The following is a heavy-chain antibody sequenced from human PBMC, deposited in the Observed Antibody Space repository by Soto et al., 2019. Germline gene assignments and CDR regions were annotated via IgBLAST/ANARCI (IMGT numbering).Heavy chain of an antibody. J-gene: IGHJ3*02. CDR3: ARDDAFDNENGFDM. V-gene: IGHV3-33*01. CDR1: GFPFSFYG. Sequence: GGSLRLSCAVSGFPFSFYGFHWVRQSPGKGLEWLGVIVSDGSAIYHADSLEGRFFISRDNSKDILYLQMNSLRIEDTAVYYCARDDAFDNENGFDMWGQGTMVTVSS. CDR2: IVSDGSAI. D-gene: IGHD3-3*02.